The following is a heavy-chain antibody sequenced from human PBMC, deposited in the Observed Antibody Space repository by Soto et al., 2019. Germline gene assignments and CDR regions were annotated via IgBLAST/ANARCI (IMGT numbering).Heavy chain of an antibody. CDR2: ISGSGGST. CDR1: GITFSSYA. J-gene: IGHJ4*02. CDR3: AARLTFDY. Sequence: EVQLLESGGGLVQPGGSLRLSCAASGITFSSYAMSWVRQAPGKGLEWVSVISGSGGSTYYADSVKGRFTISRDNSKNTLYLQMNSVRAEDTAVYYCAARLTFDYWGQGTLVTVSS. D-gene: IGHD7-27*01. V-gene: IGHV3-23*01.